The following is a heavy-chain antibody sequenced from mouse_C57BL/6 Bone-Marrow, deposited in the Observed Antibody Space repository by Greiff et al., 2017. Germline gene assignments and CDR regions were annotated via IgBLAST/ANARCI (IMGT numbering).Heavy chain of an antibody. Sequence: EVKLVESGGGLVKPGGSLKLSCAASGFTFSDYGMHWVRQAPEKGLEWVAYISSGSSTIYYADTVKGRFTISRDNAKNTLFLQMTSLRSEDTAMCYCASKPWFAYWGQGTLVTVSA. CDR2: ISSGSSTI. CDR3: ASKPWFAY. V-gene: IGHV5-17*01. J-gene: IGHJ3*01. CDR1: GFTFSDYG.